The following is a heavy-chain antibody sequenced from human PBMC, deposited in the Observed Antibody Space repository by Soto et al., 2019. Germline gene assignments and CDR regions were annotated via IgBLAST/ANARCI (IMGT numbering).Heavy chain of an antibody. CDR3: ARDRGMFLSYYYYGMDV. CDR1: GFTFSRFS. Sequence: QVQLVESGGGVVQPGRSLTLSCAASGFTFSRFSMHWVRQAPGKGLAWVAVISYDGSNTHYAESVKGRFNISRDDSKNTVFLQMNNLIGEDSAVYYCARDRGMFLSYYYYGMDVLGQGTTVSVSS. D-gene: IGHD3-10*02. J-gene: IGHJ6*02. CDR2: ISYDGSNT. V-gene: IGHV3-30-3*01.